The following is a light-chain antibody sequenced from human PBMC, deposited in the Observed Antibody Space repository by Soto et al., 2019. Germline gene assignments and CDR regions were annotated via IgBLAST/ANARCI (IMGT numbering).Light chain of an antibody. CDR3: QHYRTS. J-gene: IGKJ4*01. CDR1: QSVSSSY. CDR2: GAS. V-gene: IGKV3-20*01. Sequence: EIVLTQSPGTLSLSPGERATLSCRASQSVSSSYLAWYQQKPGQPPSQLIYGASSRATGIPDRFSGSGSGTDFTLTMTRLEPEDFAVYYCQHYRTSFGGGTRVEIK.